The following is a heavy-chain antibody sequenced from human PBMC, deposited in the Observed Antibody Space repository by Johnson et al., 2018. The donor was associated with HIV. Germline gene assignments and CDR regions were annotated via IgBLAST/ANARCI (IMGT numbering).Heavy chain of an antibody. CDR3: AGDELDSGGLLMAFSV. V-gene: IGHV3-66*01. J-gene: IGHJ3*01. D-gene: IGHD2-15*01. CDR1: GFTVSNNY. Sequence: VQLVESGGGLVQPGGSLRLSCAASGFTVSNNYMNWVRQTPGKGLEWVSVVHRDGTLYYADSVKGRFSLSRDNSKNTLYLQMNRLRVEDTAVYYCAGDELDSGGLLMAFSVWGQGTMVTVSS. CDR2: VHRDGTL.